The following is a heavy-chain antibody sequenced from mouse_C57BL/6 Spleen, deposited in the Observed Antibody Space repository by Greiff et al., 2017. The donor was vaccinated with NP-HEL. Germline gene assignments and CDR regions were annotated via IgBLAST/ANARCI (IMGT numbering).Heavy chain of an antibody. CDR1: GYSFTGYF. CDR2: INPYNGDT. D-gene: IGHD2-5*01. CDR3: ARSRAYYSNDAMDY. J-gene: IGHJ4*01. Sequence: EVQLQQSGPELVKPGDSVKISCKASGYSFTGYFMNWVMQSHGKSLEWIGRINPYNGDTFYNQKFKGKATLTVDKSSSTAHMELRSLTSEDSAVYYCARSRAYYSNDAMDYWGQGTSVTVSS. V-gene: IGHV1-20*01.